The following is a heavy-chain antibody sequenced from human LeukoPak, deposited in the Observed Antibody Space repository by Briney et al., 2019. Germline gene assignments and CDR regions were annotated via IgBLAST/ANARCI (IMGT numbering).Heavy chain of an antibody. Sequence: TGGSLRLSCAASGFTFSSYAMSWVRQAPGKGLEWVSAISGSGGSTYYADSVKGRFTISRDNSKNTLYLQMNSLRAEDTAVYYCAKEGNYYDSSGYYYAFDIWGQGTMVTVSS. CDR3: AKEGNYYDSSGYYYAFDI. V-gene: IGHV3-23*01. D-gene: IGHD3-22*01. CDR1: GFTFSSYA. J-gene: IGHJ3*02. CDR2: ISGSGGST.